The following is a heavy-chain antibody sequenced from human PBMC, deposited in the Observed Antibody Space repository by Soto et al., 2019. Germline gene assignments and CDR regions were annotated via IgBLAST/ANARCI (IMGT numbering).Heavy chain of an antibody. V-gene: IGHV3-23*01. CDR2: ISGSGGST. D-gene: IGHD4-17*01. CDR3: AKVGGGSTYGDYWYFDP. CDR1: GFTFSSYA. J-gene: IGHJ2*01. Sequence: EVQLLESGGGLVQPGGSLRLSCAASGFTFSSYAMSWVRQAPGKGLEWVSAISGSGGSTYYADSVKGRFTISRDNSKNTLYLQMNSLRAEDTAVYYCAKVGGGSTYGDYWYFDPWGRGTLVTVSS.